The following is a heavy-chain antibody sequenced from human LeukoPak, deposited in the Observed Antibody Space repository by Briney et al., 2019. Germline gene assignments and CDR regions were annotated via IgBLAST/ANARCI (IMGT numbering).Heavy chain of an antibody. V-gene: IGHV3-23*01. CDR1: GFTFSSYA. D-gene: IGHD3-22*01. Sequence: PGGSLRLSCAASGFTFSSYAMSWVRQAPGKGLEWVSAISGSGSTYYADSVKGRFTISRDNSKNTLYLQMNSLRAEDTAVYYCARVWFYDSSGYYYAGAFDIWGQGTMVTVSS. CDR3: ARVWFYDSSGYYYAGAFDI. J-gene: IGHJ3*02. CDR2: ISGSGST.